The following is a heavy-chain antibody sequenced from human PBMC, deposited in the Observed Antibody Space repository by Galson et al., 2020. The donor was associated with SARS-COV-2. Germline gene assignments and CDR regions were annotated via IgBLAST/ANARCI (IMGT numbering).Heavy chain of an antibody. V-gene: IGHV3-30*04. CDR3: AREVDGDGARDFWSGYFGPWMAKNYGMDV. D-gene: IGHD3-3*01. CDR1: GFTFSSYA. CDR2: ISYDGSNK. J-gene: IGHJ6*02. Sequence: GESLKISCAASGFTFSSYAMHWVRQAPGKGLEWVAVISYDGSNKYYADSVKGRFTISRDNSKNTLYLQMNSLRAEDTAVYYCAREVDGDGARDFWSGYFGPWMAKNYGMDVWGQGTTVTVSS.